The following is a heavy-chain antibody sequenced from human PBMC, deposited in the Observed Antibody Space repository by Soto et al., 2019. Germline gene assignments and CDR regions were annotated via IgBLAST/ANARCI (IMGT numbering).Heavy chain of an antibody. CDR2: INAGNGNT. J-gene: IGHJ4*02. D-gene: IGHD3-9*01. CDR1: GYTFTSYA. CDR3: ARENYDILTGYLYYFDY. V-gene: IGHV1-3*01. Sequence: GASVKVSCKASGYTFTSYAMHWVRQAPGQRLEWMGWINAGNGNTKYSQKFQGRVTITRDTSASTAYMELSSLRSEDTAVYYCARENYDILTGYLYYFDYWGQGTLVTVSS.